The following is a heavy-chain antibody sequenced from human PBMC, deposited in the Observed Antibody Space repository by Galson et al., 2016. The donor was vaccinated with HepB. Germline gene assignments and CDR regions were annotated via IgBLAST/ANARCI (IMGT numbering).Heavy chain of an antibody. CDR1: GGSINSNAYY. J-gene: IGHJ1*01. Sequence: SETLSLTCSVSGGSINSNAYYWGWVRQPPGKGLEWIGSMSHSGTIHYQPSPESRVAISVDTSKNQFSLKVTSVTAADTAVYYCATETPSNVGQNSFHSGYFQHWGQGTLVTVSS. D-gene: IGHD1-26*01. V-gene: IGHV4-39*01. CDR2: MSHSGTI. CDR3: ATETPSNVGQNSFHSGYFQH.